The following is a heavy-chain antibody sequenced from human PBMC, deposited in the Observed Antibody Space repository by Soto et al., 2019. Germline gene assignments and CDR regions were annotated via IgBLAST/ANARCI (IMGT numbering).Heavy chain of an antibody. CDR2: ISWNSGRV. CDR3: AKDIIILWVGELFSAVFDV. D-gene: IGHD3-10*01. V-gene: IGHV3-9*01. CDR1: GFIFDDYA. J-gene: IGHJ3*01. Sequence: EVQLVESGGGLVQPGRSLRLSCAASGFIFDDYAMYWVRQAPGKGLEWVSGISWNSGRVGYGDFVKGRFTISRDNAKKSMYLQMNSLRPEDTALYYCAKDIIILWVGELFSAVFDVWGRGTMVTVSS.